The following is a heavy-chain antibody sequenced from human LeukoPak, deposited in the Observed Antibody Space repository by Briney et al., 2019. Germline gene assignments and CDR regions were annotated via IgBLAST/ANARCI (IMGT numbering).Heavy chain of an antibody. V-gene: IGHV3-30*02. J-gene: IGHJ1*01. D-gene: IGHD4-17*01. CDR3: VRDFNTVTTAYLQH. CDR2: IRYDGSNK. Sequence: PGGSLRLSCAASGFTFSSYGMHWVRQAPGKGLEWVAFIRYDGSNKYYADSVKGRFTISRDDAKNSVYLQMNSLRAEETAVYYCVRDFNTVTTAYLQHWGQGTLVTVSS. CDR1: GFTFSSYG.